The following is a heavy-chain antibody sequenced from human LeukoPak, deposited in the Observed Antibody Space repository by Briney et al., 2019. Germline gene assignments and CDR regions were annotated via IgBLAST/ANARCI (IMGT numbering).Heavy chain of an antibody. Sequence: GESLKISCQSSGYTFTIYWIGWVRQMPGKVLQWMGIIYPGDSDTTYSPSFQGQVTISADKSISTAYLQWSSLKASDTAIYYCARLIVGSSSTGWFDPWGQGTLVTVSS. D-gene: IGHD6-6*01. CDR1: GYTFTIYW. J-gene: IGHJ5*02. V-gene: IGHV5-51*01. CDR2: IYPGDSDT. CDR3: ARLIVGSSSTGWFDP.